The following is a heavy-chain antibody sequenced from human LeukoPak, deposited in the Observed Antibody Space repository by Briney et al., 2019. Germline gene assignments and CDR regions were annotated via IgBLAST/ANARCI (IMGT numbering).Heavy chain of an antibody. D-gene: IGHD6-13*01. CDR2: INPNSGGT. CDR1: GSTFTGYY. Sequence: GASVKVSCKASGSTFTGYYMHWVRQAPGQGLEWMGWINPNSGGTNYAQKFQGRVTMTRDTSISTVYMELSRLRSDDTAVYYCARDPSSVFIAATGSYWGQGTLVTVSS. CDR3: ARDPSSVFIAATGSY. J-gene: IGHJ4*02. V-gene: IGHV1-2*02.